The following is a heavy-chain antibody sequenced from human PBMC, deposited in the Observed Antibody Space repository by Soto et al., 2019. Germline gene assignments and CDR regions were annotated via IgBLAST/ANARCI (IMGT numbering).Heavy chain of an antibody. CDR2: IFTRDSET. D-gene: IGHD3-10*01. V-gene: IGHV5-51*01. CDR3: ARGYFDSGHGYDL. J-gene: IGHJ5*02. Sequence: PGESLKISCKGPGHLFNNHWIGWVRQTPGKGLEWMGLIFTRDSETKTSPSFQGHVSFSVDNSINTVYLQWTSLKTTDTDIYFCARGYFDSGHGYDLWGQGTLVTVS. CDR1: GHLFNNHW.